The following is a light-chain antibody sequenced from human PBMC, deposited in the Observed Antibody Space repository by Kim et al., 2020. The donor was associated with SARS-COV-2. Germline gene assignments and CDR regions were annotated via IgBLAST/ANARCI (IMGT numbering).Light chain of an antibody. CDR1: ENIGTW. CDR2: LAS. Sequence: SASVGDRVTITCRASENIGTWLAWYQQKPGRAPSPLIYLASTLESGVPSRFSGTGSGTEFSLSITSLQPDDFATYYCQHYSRFPYTFGQGTKLEI. CDR3: QHYSRFPYT. V-gene: IGKV1-5*03. J-gene: IGKJ2*01.